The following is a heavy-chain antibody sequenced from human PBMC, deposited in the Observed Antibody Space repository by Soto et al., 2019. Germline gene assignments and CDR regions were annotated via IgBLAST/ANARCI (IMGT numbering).Heavy chain of an antibody. CDR1: GGSISSYY. J-gene: IGHJ5*02. V-gene: IGHV4-59*01. D-gene: IGHD3-3*01. CDR2: IYYSGST. CDR3: ARRNYDFWSGYYTGIFWFDP. Sequence: SETLSLTCTVSGGSISSYYWSWIRQPPGKGLEWIGYIYYSGSTNYNPSLKSRVTISVDTSKNQFSLKLSSVTAADTAVYYCARRNYDFWSGYYTGIFWFDPWGQGTLVTVSS.